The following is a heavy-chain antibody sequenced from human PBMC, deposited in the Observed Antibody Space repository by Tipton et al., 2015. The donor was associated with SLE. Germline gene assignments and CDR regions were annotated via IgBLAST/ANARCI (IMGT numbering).Heavy chain of an antibody. D-gene: IGHD5-12*01. CDR3: ARRWLRYYYYGMDV. CDR1: GGSFSGYY. CDR2: IYYSGST. J-gene: IGHJ6*02. Sequence: TLSLTCAVYGGSFSGYYWSWIRQPPGKGLEWIGYIYYSGSTYYNPSLKSRVTISVDTSKNQFSLKLSSVTAADTAVYYCARRWLRYYYYGMDVWGQGTTVTVSS. V-gene: IGHV4-34*01.